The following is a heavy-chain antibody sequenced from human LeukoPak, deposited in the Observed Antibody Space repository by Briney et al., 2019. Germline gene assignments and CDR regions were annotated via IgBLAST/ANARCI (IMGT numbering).Heavy chain of an antibody. CDR3: ARGGRGHDFSPNYYYGLDV. J-gene: IGHJ6*02. CDR2: ISGNGGST. Sequence: GGSLRLSCAASGFTFDSYGMHWVRQAPGKGLEYVSAISGNGGSTFYANSVKVRFTISRDNSKNTLYLQMGSLRAEDTAVYYCARGGRGHDFSPNYYYGLDVWGQGTTVTVSS. CDR1: GFTFDSYG. D-gene: IGHD5-12*01. V-gene: IGHV3-64*01.